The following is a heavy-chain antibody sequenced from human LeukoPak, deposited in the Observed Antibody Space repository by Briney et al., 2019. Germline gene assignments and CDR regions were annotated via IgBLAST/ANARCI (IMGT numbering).Heavy chain of an antibody. V-gene: IGHV3-30*04. D-gene: IGHD3-22*01. CDR3: ARGWDNNDSSGYSA. J-gene: IGHJ4*02. CDR1: GFTFSSNA. Sequence: GGSLRLSCAASGFTFSSNAMHWVRQASGKGLEWVAATSYDERNKYYGDSVRGRFTISRDNSKNTLYLQMNSLRVEDTALYYCARGWDNNDSSGYSAWGQGTLVTVSS. CDR2: TSYDERNK.